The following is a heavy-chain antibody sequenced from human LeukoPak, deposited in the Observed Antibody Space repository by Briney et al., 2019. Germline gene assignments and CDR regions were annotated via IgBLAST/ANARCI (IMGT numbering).Heavy chain of an antibody. Sequence: SETLSLTCTVSGGSISSYYWSWIRQPPGKGLEWIGYIFYSGSTNYNPSLKSRVTISVDTSKNQVFLNPSSVTTADTAVYYCARGPSYYYGSGTPGFVNAFDIWGQGTMVTVSS. CDR2: IFYSGST. V-gene: IGHV4-59*01. CDR1: GGSISSYY. D-gene: IGHD3-10*01. CDR3: ARGPSYYYGSGTPGFVNAFDI. J-gene: IGHJ3*02.